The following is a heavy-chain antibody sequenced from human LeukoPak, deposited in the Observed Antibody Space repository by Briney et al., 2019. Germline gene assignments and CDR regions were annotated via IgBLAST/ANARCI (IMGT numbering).Heavy chain of an antibody. CDR2: IFSRSESI. CDR1: GFTFSTYW. J-gene: IGHJ4*02. Sequence: GGSLRLSCSASGFTFSTYWMSWVRQAPGKGLEWVSCIFSRSESILYADSVKGRFTLSRDNAENSLYLQMDSLRVEDTAVYYCARDFFHSSDSRPFDYWGQGTLVTVSS. CDR3: ARDFFHSSDSRPFDY. V-gene: IGHV3-21*01. D-gene: IGHD3-22*01.